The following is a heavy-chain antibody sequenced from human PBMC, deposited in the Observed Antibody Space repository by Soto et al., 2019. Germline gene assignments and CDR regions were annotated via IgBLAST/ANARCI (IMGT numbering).Heavy chain of an antibody. CDR2: MSSSGVTV. CDR3: ARNTISAAGTDYYGLDV. J-gene: IGHJ6*02. V-gene: IGHV3-11*01. CDR1: GFTFSDYY. D-gene: IGHD6-13*01. Sequence: SCAGSGFTFSDYYMSWIRQAPGQGLEWVSYMSSSGVTVFYADSVKGRFTISRDNAKNSLYLQMYSLRAEDSAVYYCARNTISAAGTDYYGLDVWGQGTTVTVSS.